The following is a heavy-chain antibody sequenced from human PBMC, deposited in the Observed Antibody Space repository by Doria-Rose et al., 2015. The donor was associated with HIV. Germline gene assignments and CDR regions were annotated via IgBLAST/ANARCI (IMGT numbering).Heavy chain of an antibody. J-gene: IGHJ4*02. D-gene: IGHD2-15*01. CDR1: GVSVSSGNW. Sequence: VQLLETGPGLAKPSGTLSLTCAVSGVSVSSGNWWTWVRQPPGKGLEWIGEIHHSVTTNYNPSLKSRVTISEDKSKNQFSLTLTSVTAADTAVYYCAREEDCVGGSCYSGDWGRGTLVTVSS. V-gene: IGHV4-4*02. CDR2: IHHSVTT. CDR3: AREEDCVGGSCYSGD.